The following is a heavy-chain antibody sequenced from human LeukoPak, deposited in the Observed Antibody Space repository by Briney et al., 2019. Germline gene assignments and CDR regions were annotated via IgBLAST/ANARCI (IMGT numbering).Heavy chain of an antibody. D-gene: IGHD5-18*01. CDR1: GGSISSNSYY. J-gene: IGHJ4*02. CDR2: IYYSGST. V-gene: IGHV4-39*01. CDR3: ARQGIQLWLN. Sequence: SETLSLTCTVSGGSISSNSYYWGWVRQPPGKGLKWIGSIYYSGSTYYNPSLKSRVTISVDTSKNQFSQKLNSVTAADTAVYYCARQGIQLWLNWGQGTLVTVSS.